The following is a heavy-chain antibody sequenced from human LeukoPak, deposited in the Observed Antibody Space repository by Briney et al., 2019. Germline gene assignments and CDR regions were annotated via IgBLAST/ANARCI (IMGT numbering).Heavy chain of an antibody. CDR3: ARPMDDFWSGYLDHYYYYMDV. Sequence: ASVKVSCKASGYTFTSYYMHWVRQAPGQGLEWMGWINPNSGGTNYAQKFQGRVTMTRDTSISTAYMELSRLRSDDTAVYYCARPMDDFWSGYLDHYYYYMDVWGKGTTVTVSS. J-gene: IGHJ6*03. V-gene: IGHV1-2*02. D-gene: IGHD3-3*01. CDR1: GYTFTSYY. CDR2: INPNSGGT.